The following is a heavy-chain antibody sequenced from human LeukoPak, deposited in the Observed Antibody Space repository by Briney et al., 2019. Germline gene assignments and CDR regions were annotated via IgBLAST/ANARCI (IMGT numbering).Heavy chain of an antibody. CDR2: NRDKSKSYTT. CDR3: TRPSYYDSRGYSTNGFDI. Sequence: GGSRRLSCVASGFTVSDHYIDWVRQAPGKGLEWVGRNRDKSKSYTTDYAASVRGRFTISRDDSKNSLYLQMYSLKTEDTAVYFCTRPSYYDSRGYSTNGFDIWGQGTMVTVSS. V-gene: IGHV3-72*01. J-gene: IGHJ3*02. CDR1: GFTVSDHY. D-gene: IGHD3-22*01.